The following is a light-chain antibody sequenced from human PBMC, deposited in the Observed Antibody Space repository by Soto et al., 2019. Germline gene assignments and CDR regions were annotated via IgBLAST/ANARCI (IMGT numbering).Light chain of an antibody. V-gene: IGLV1-44*01. CDR2: RDH. J-gene: IGLJ2*01. CDR1: RYNIGSNT. CDR3: AAWDDSLNGYVV. Sequence: QSVLTQPPSASGTPGQRVTISCSGSRYNIGSNTVNWYQQVPGTAPRLLIHRDHQRPSGVPDRFSGSKSGTSASLAISGLQSEDEADYYCAAWDDSLNGYVVFGGGTKGDRP.